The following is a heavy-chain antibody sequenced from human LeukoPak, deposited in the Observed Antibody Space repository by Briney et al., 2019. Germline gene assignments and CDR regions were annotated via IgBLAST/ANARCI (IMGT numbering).Heavy chain of an antibody. J-gene: IGHJ4*02. V-gene: IGHV3-7*01. CDR1: GFTFSSYW. CDR3: AREGGEWELLRTFDY. Sequence: GGSLRLSCAAPGFTFSSYWMSWVRQAPRKGLEWVANIKQDGSEKYYVDSVKGRFTISRDNAKNSLYLQMNSLRAEDTAVYYCAREGGEWELLRTFDYWGQGTLVTVSS. CDR2: IKQDGSEK. D-gene: IGHD1-26*01.